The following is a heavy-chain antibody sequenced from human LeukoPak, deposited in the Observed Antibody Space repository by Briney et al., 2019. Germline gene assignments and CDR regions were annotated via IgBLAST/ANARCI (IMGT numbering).Heavy chain of an antibody. D-gene: IGHD6-19*01. Sequence: GASEKVSCKASGGTFSSYAISWVRQAPGQGLEWMGGIIPIFGTANYAQKFQGRVTITADESTSTAYMELSSLRSEDTAVYYCARAHRAVAGTYYYYYGMDVWGQGTTVTVSS. V-gene: IGHV1-69*13. CDR2: IIPIFGTA. J-gene: IGHJ6*02. CDR3: ARAHRAVAGTYYYYYGMDV. CDR1: GGTFSSYA.